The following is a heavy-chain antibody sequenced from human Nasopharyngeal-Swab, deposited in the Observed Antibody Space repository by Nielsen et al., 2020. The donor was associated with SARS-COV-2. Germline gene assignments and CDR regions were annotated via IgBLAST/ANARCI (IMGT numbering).Heavy chain of an antibody. CDR1: GGSFSGYY. CDR3: ARGRGVGLATIGVDY. V-gene: IGHV4-34*01. D-gene: IGHD5-24*01. Sequence: SETLSLTCAVYGGSFSGYYWSWIRQPPGKGLEWIGEINHSGSTNYNPSLKSRVTISVDTSKNKFSLKLSSVNAADTAVYYCARGRGVGLATIGVDYWGQGTLVTVSS. CDR2: INHSGST. J-gene: IGHJ4*02.